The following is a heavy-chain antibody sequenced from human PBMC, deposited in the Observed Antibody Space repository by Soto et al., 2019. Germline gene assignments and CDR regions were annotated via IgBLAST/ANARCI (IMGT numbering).Heavy chain of an antibody. CDR1: GFTFSSYA. J-gene: IGHJ4*02. Sequence: HPGGSLRLSCAASGFTFSSYAMSWVRQAPGKGLEWVSAISGSGGSTYYADSVKGRFTISRDNSKNTLYLQMNSLRAEDTAVYYCAKDGYRGEYYYDSSGYPDYWGQGTLVTVSS. CDR2: ISGSGGST. CDR3: AKDGYRGEYYYDSSGYPDY. D-gene: IGHD3-22*01. V-gene: IGHV3-23*01.